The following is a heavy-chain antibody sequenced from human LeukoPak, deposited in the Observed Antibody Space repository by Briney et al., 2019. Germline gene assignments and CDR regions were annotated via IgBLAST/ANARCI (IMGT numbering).Heavy chain of an antibody. CDR2: IYYSGST. D-gene: IGHD5-18*01. Sequence: PSETLSLTCTVSGGSISSYYWSWIRQPPGKGLEWIGYIYYSGSTNYNPSLKSRVTISVDTSKNQFSLKLSSVAAADTAVYYCARGYRYGWSYFDYWGQGTLVTVSS. CDR1: GGSISSYY. J-gene: IGHJ4*02. V-gene: IGHV4-59*01. CDR3: ARGYRYGWSYFDY.